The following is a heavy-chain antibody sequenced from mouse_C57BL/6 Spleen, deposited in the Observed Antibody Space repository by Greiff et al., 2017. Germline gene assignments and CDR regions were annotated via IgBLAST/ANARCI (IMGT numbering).Heavy chain of an antibody. D-gene: IGHD1-1*01. Sequence: LVESGPELVKPGASVKISCKASGYAFSSSWMNWVKQRPGKGLEWIGRIYPGDGDTNYNGKFKGKATLTADKSSSTAYMQLSSLTSEDSAVYFCARYYYYGSGYAMDYWGQGTSVTVSS. CDR2: IYPGDGDT. J-gene: IGHJ4*01. V-gene: IGHV1-82*01. CDR3: ARYYYYGSGYAMDY. CDR1: GYAFSSSW.